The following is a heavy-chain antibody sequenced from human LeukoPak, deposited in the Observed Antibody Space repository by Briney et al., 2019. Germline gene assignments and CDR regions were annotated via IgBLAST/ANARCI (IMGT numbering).Heavy chain of an antibody. CDR2: ISYDGSNK. CDR3: ATLIVVVVAARPNWFDP. J-gene: IGHJ5*02. D-gene: IGHD2-15*01. Sequence: GGSLRLSCAASGFTFSSYAMHWVRQAPGKGLEWVAVISYDGSNKYYADSVKGRFTISRDNSKNTLYLQMNSLRAEDTAVYYCATLIVVVVAARPNWFDPWGQGTLVTVSS. V-gene: IGHV3-30*04. CDR1: GFTFSSYA.